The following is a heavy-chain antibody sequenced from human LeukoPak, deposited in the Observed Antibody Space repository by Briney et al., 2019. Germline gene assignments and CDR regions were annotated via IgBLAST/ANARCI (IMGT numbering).Heavy chain of an antibody. J-gene: IGHJ4*02. CDR1: GFTFSHFW. Sequence: GGSLRLSCAASGFTFSHFWMSWVRQAPGKGLEWVAYIKQTGSETYYVDSVKGRFTITRDNTRNSLFLQMYSLRAEDTAVYFCAREDGYCSGGNCYSYFDSWGQGTLVTVSS. CDR3: AREDGYCSGGNCYSYFDS. V-gene: IGHV3-7*01. D-gene: IGHD2-15*01. CDR2: IKQTGSET.